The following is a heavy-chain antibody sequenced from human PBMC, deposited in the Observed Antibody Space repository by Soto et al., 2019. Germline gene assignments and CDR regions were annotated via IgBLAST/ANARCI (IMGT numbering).Heavy chain of an antibody. J-gene: IGHJ1*01. CDR3: AIKGIAAAGEGIYFQH. CDR2: IIPIFGTA. D-gene: IGHD6-13*01. Sequence: QVQLVQSGAEVKKPGSSVKVSCKASGGTFSSYAISWVRQAPGQGLEWMGGIIPIFGTANYAQKFQGRVTITADESTSTAYMELRSLRSEDTAVYYCAIKGIAAAGEGIYFQHWGKGTLVTVSS. V-gene: IGHV1-69*12. CDR1: GGTFSSYA.